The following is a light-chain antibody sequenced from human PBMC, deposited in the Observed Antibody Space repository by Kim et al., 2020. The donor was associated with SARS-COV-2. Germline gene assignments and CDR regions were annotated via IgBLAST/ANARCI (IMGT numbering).Light chain of an antibody. J-gene: IGLJ2*01. V-gene: IGLV1-40*01. Sequence: VNICCTESDANIGAGYDVHWDQQLPGTAPKLLIYGNSNRPSGVPDRFSGSESGDSASLAITGLQAEDEADYYCQSYDSSLSGSVVFGGGTQLTVL. CDR3: QSYDSSLSGSVV. CDR2: GNS. CDR1: DANIGAGYD.